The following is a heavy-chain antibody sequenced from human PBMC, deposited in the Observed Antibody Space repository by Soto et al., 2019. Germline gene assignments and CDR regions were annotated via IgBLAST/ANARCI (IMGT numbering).Heavy chain of an antibody. CDR1: GFTFSSYA. CDR2: ISGSGGST. CDR3: AKDRGGQWLVYYFDY. D-gene: IGHD6-19*01. V-gene: IGHV3-23*01. J-gene: IGHJ4*02. Sequence: PGGSLRLSCAASGFTFSSYAMSWVRQAPGKGLEWVSAISGSGGSTYYADSVKGRFTISRDNSKNTLYLQMNSLRAEDTAVYYCAKDRGGQWLVYYFDYWGQGTLVTVSS.